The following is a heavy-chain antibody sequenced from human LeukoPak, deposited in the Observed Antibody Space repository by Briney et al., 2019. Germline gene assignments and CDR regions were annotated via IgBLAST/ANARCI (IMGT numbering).Heavy chain of an antibody. CDR1: GGSVSSGTYF. Sequence: SETLSLTCTVSGGSVSSGTYFWGWIRQPPGKGLEWIGSMFYSGSAYYNPSLKSRLTISVDTSKNQFSLKLSSVTAADTAVYYCATISAGGFDPWGQGTLVTVSS. J-gene: IGHJ5*02. CDR2: MFYSGSA. D-gene: IGHD3-3*02. CDR3: ATISAGGFDP. V-gene: IGHV4-39*07.